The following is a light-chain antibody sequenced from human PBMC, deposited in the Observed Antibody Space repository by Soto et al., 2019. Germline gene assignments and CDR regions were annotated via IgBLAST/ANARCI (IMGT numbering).Light chain of an antibody. CDR2: GVS. J-gene: IGKJ1*01. CDR3: QHYVDSSWT. V-gene: IGKV3-20*01. CDR1: QSVSSTL. Sequence: ELVLTQSPVALSLSSGERATLSCRASQSVSSTLLTWYQQKPGQAPRLLIYGVSSRATGIPDRFSGSGSGTDFTLTISRVEPEDFAVYFCQHYVDSSWTFGQGSRVEIK.